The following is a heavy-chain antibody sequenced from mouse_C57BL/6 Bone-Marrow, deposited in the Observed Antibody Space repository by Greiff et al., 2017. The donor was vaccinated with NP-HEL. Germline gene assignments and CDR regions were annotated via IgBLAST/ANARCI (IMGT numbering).Heavy chain of an antibody. CDR3: ARQGNSYYFDY. CDR1: GFTFSDYY. J-gene: IGHJ2*01. V-gene: IGHV5-12*01. Sequence: EVMLVESGGGLVQPGGSLKLSCAASGFTFSDYYMYWVRQTPEKRLEWVAYISNGGGSTYYPDTVKGRFTISRDNAKNTLYLKMSRLKSEDTAMYYCARQGNSYYFDYWGQGTTLTVSS. CDR2: ISNGGGST.